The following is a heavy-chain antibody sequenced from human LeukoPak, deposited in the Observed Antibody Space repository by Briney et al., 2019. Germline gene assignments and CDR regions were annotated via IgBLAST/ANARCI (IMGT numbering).Heavy chain of an antibody. V-gene: IGHV3-20*04. CDR1: GFTFDDYG. D-gene: IGHD3-22*01. Sequence: GGSLRLSCAASGFTFDDYGMSWVRQAPGKGLEWVSGINWNGGSTGYADSVKGRFTISRDNAKNSLYLQMNSLRAEDTAVYYCARGERYYYDSSGYLNDYWGQGTLVTVSS. CDR2: INWNGGST. J-gene: IGHJ4*02. CDR3: ARGERYYYDSSGYLNDY.